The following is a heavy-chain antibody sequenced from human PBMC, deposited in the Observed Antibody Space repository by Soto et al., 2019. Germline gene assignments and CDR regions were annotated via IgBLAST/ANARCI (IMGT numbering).Heavy chain of an antibody. CDR3: ATSSIAAPPRMDV. CDR1: GYSFTSYW. Sequence: GESLKISCKGSGYSFTSYWISWVRQMPGKGLEWMGRIDPSDSYTNYSPSFQGHVTVSADKSISTAYLQWSSLKASDTAMYYCATSSIAAPPRMDVWGQGTTVTVSS. D-gene: IGHD6-6*01. V-gene: IGHV5-10-1*01. J-gene: IGHJ6*02. CDR2: IDPSDSYT.